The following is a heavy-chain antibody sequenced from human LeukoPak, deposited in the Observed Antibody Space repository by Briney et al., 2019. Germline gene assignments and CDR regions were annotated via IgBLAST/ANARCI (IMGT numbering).Heavy chain of an antibody. J-gene: IGHJ4*02. D-gene: IGHD6-19*01. CDR1: GYTFTGYY. Sequence: GASVKVSCKASGYTFTGYYMHWVRQAPGQGLEWMGRINPNSGGTSYAQKFQGKVTMTRDTSISTAYMELSGLRSDDTAVYYCAAPLGDTSDWHKFDFWGQGTLVTVSS. CDR2: INPNSGGT. V-gene: IGHV1-2*06. CDR3: AAPLGDTSDWHKFDF.